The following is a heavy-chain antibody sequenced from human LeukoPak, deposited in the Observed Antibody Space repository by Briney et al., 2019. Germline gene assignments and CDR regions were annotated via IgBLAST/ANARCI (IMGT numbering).Heavy chain of an antibody. J-gene: IGHJ2*01. CDR1: GFSFSTDW. Sequence: GGSLRLSCAAPGFSFSTDWMHWVRQAPGKGPVWVSRINSDGTITNYADSVKGRFTISRDDAKNTLYLQMNSLRAEDTAVYYCARGPTGWYFDLWGRGTLVTVSS. CDR3: ARGPTGWYFDL. CDR2: INSDGTIT. D-gene: IGHD3-9*01. V-gene: IGHV3-74*01.